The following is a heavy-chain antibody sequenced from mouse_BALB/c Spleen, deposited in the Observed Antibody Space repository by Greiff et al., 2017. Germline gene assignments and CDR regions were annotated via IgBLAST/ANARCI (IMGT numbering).Heavy chain of an antibody. J-gene: IGHJ1*01. D-gene: IGHD1-2*01. CDR2: ISTYNGNT. CDR1: GYTFTDYA. CDR3: ARELRLRYFDV. Sequence: QVQLQQSGAELAKPGASVKMSCKGSGYTFTDYAMHWVKQSHAKSLEWIGVISTYNGNTNYNQKFKGKATMTVDKSSSTAYMELARLTSEDSAIYYCARELRLRYFDVWGAGTTVTVSS. V-gene: IGHV1S137*01.